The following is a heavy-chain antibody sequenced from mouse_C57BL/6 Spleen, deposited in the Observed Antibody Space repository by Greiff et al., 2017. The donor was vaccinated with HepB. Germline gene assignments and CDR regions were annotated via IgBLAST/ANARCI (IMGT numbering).Heavy chain of an antibody. D-gene: IGHD1-1*01. CDR2: IDPANGNT. V-gene: IGHV14-3*01. J-gene: IGHJ1*03. CDR3: ARYYYGSSWYFDV. Sequence: VHVKQSVAELVRPGASVKLSCTASGFNIKNTYMHWVKQRPEQGLEWIGRIDPANGNTKYAPKFQGKATITADTSSNTAYLQLSSLTSEDTAIYYCARYYYGSSWYFDVWGTGTTVTVSS. CDR1: GFNIKNTY.